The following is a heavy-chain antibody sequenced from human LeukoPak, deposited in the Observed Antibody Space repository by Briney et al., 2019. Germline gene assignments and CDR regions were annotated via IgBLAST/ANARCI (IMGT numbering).Heavy chain of an antibody. Sequence: PSETLSLTCAVYGGSFSGYYWSWIRQPPGKGLEWIGEINHSGSTNYSPSLKSRVTISVDTSKNQFSLKLSSVTAADTAVYYCASSGVVSPFDYWGQGTLVTVSS. V-gene: IGHV4-34*01. CDR2: INHSGST. D-gene: IGHD3-3*01. CDR3: ASSGVVSPFDY. CDR1: GGSFSGYY. J-gene: IGHJ4*02.